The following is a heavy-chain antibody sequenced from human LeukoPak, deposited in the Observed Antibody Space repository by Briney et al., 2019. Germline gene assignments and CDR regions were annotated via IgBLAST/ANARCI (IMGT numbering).Heavy chain of an antibody. J-gene: IGHJ4*02. CDR3: AKDSLPFIAAAGHVGDY. CDR1: GFTFDDYA. CDR2: ISWNSGSI. D-gene: IGHD6-13*01. V-gene: IGHV3-9*01. Sequence: GGSLRLSCAASGFTFDDYAMHWVRQAPGKGLGWVSGISWNSGSIGYADSVKGRFTISRDNAKNSLYLQMNSLRAEDTALYYCAKDSLPFIAAAGHVGDYWGQGTLVTVSS.